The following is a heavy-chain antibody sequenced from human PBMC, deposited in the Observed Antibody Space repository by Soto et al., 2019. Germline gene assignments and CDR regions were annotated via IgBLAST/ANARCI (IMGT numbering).Heavy chain of an antibody. D-gene: IGHD6-6*01. Sequence: PPDTLSLTCTVSGGSISSYYWSWIRQPPGKGLEWIGYIYYSGSTNYNPSLKSRVTISVDTSKNQFSLKLSSVTAADTAVYYCARMILGQLDAFDYWGQGTLVTVSS. J-gene: IGHJ4*02. CDR1: GGSISSYY. CDR2: IYYSGST. V-gene: IGHV4-59*01. CDR3: ARMILGQLDAFDY.